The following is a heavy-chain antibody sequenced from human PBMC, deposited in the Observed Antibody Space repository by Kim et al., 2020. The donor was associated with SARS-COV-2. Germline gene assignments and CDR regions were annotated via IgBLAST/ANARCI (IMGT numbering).Heavy chain of an antibody. Sequence: SETLSLTCAVYGGSFSGYYWSWIRQPPGKGLEWIGEINHSGSTNYNPSLKSRVTISVDTSKNQFSLKLSSVTAADTAVYYCARLRRITIFGVVKPGYYGMDVWGQGTTVTVSS. D-gene: IGHD3-3*01. CDR1: GGSFSGYY. CDR3: ARLRRITIFGVVKPGYYGMDV. J-gene: IGHJ6*02. V-gene: IGHV4-34*01. CDR2: INHSGST.